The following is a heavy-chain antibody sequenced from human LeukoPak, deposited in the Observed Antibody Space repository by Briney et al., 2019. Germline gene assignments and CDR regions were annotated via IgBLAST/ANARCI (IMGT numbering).Heavy chain of an antibody. CDR1: GFTFDDYA. CDR2: ISWNSGSI. D-gene: IGHD2-15*01. Sequence: SGGSLRLSCAASGFTFDDYAMHWVRQAPGKGLEWVSGISWNSGSIGYADSVKGRFTISRDNAKNSLYLQMNSLRAEDTALYYCAKGICSGGSCDDERYYYYGMDVWGQGTTVTVSS. J-gene: IGHJ6*02. V-gene: IGHV3-9*01. CDR3: AKGICSGGSCDDERYYYYGMDV.